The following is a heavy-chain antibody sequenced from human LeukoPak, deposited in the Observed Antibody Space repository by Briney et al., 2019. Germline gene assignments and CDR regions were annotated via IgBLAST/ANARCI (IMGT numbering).Heavy chain of an antibody. CDR2: ISGSGGST. CDR3: ARGGTAMTTLDYMDV. D-gene: IGHD4-11*01. Sequence: GGTLRLSCAASGFTFCSYGMSWVRQAPGKGLEWVSAISGSGGSTYYADSVKGRFTISRDKAKNMLFLQMDSLRAEDTAVYFCARGGTAMTTLDYMDVWGKGTTVTVSS. CDR1: GFTFCSYG. J-gene: IGHJ6*03. V-gene: IGHV3-23*01.